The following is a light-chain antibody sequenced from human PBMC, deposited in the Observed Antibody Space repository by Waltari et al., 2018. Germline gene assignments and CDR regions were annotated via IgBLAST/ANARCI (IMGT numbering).Light chain of an antibody. CDR2: DVS. CDR1: SSDVGPYNY. Sequence: QSALTQPASVSGSPGQSITIPCTGTSSDVGPYNYVSWYQQHPGKAPKLLIYDVSYRPSGVSYRFSGSKSGNTASLTISGLQAEDEADYYCSSYITTNTLELFGGGTSLTVL. CDR3: SSYITTNTLEL. J-gene: IGLJ3*02. V-gene: IGLV2-14*03.